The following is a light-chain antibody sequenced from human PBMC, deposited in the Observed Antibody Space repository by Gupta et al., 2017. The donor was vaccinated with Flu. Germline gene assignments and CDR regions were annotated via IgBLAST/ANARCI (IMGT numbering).Light chain of an antibody. Sequence: EIVMTQSPGTLSVSPGERVTLSCRASQTVYSNLGWYQQKPGQAPRLLIYDASTRATGIPARFSGSRSGTEFTLTISGLQSEDFAVYYCKQYAAWPLTFGGGTKVEIK. CDR1: QTVYSN. CDR3: KQYAAWPLT. J-gene: IGKJ4*01. V-gene: IGKV3-15*01. CDR2: DAS.